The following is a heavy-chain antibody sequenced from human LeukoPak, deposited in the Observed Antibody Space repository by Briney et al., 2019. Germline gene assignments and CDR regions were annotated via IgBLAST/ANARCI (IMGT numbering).Heavy chain of an antibody. V-gene: IGHV4-34*01. CDR2: INHSGSS. Sequence: SETLSLTCAVYGGSFRGYYWSWIRQPPGKGLEWIGEINHSGSSNYNPSLKSRVTISLDTSKNQFSLKLSSVTAADTAVYYCARTRYYYNSRSYGAPYYFDYWGQGTLVTVSS. CDR1: GGSFRGYY. D-gene: IGHD3-10*01. CDR3: ARTRYYYNSRSYGAPYYFDY. J-gene: IGHJ4*02.